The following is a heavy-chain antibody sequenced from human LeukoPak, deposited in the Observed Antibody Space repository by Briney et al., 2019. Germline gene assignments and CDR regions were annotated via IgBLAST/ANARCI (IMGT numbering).Heavy chain of an antibody. CDR1: GFTFSSYS. Sequence: GGSLRLSCVASGFTFSSYSMNWVRQAPGKGLEWVSSISSGSSYTYYADSVKGRFTISRDNPKNSLYLQLNSLRAEDTALYYCARGVTQAGADYWGQGTLVTVSS. CDR2: ISSGSSYT. D-gene: IGHD4-23*01. V-gene: IGHV3-21*01. CDR3: ARGVTQAGADY. J-gene: IGHJ4*02.